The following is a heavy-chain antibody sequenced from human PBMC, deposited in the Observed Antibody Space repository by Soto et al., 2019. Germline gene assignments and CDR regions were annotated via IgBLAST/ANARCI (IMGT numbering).Heavy chain of an antibody. D-gene: IGHD6-19*01. J-gene: IGHJ3*02. CDR3: DRARSEPSSGWYLDAFDI. V-gene: IGHV1-46*03. CDR2: INPSGGST. Sequence: QVQLVQSGAEVKKPGASVKVSCKASGYTFTSYYMHWVRQAPGQGLEWMGIINPSGGSTSYAQKFRGRVTMTRDTSTSTGDMELNSLSSEDTAVYYCDRARSEPSSGWYLDAFDIWGQGTMVTVSS. CDR1: GYTFTSYY.